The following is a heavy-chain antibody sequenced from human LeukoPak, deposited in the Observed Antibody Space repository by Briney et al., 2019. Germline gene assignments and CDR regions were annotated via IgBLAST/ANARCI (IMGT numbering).Heavy chain of an antibody. CDR1: GFTFSSYW. CDR3: AKGIGRTGSSGNLDFRRSVGWDAFDV. Sequence: GGSLRLSCAASGFTFSSYWMHWARQAPGKGLEWVAFIRYDGSNKYYADSVKGRFTISRDNSKNTLYLQMNSLRAEDTAVYFCAKGIGRTGSSGNLDFRRSVGWDAFDVWGQGTLVTVSS. J-gene: IGHJ3*01. CDR2: IRYDGSNK. V-gene: IGHV3-30*02. D-gene: IGHD3-10*01.